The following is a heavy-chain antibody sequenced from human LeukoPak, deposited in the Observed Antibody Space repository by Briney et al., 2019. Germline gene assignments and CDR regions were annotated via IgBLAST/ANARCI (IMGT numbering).Heavy chain of an antibody. V-gene: IGHV1-69*13. J-gene: IGHJ3*02. D-gene: IGHD4-17*01. CDR1: GGTFSSYA. Sequence: ASVKVSCKASGGTFSSYAISWVRQAPGQGPEWMGGIIPIFGTANYAQKFQGRVTITADESTSTAYMELSSLRSEDTAVYYCATATPVTTFAFDIWGQGTMVTVSS. CDR2: IIPIFGTA. CDR3: ATATPVTTFAFDI.